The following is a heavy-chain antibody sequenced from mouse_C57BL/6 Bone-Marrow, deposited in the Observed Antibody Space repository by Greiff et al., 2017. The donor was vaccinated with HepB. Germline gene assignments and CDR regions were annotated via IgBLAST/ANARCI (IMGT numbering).Heavy chain of an antibody. J-gene: IGHJ3*01. V-gene: IGHV14-4*01. CDR3: TLLSRFAY. Sequence: EVQLQQSGAELVRPGASVKLSCTASGFNIKDDYMHWVKQRPEQGLEWIGWIDPENGDTEYASKFQGKATITADTSSNTAYLQISSLTSEDTAVYYCTLLSRFAYWGQGTLVTVSA. CDR1: GFNIKDDY. D-gene: IGHD2-1*01. CDR2: IDPENGDT.